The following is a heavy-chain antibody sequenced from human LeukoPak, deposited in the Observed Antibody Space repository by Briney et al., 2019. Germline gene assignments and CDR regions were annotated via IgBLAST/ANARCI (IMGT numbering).Heavy chain of an antibody. Sequence: SETLSLTCTVSGGSISSYYWSWIRQPPGKGLEWIGYTYYSGSTNYNPSLKSRVTIPVDTSKNQFSLKLSSVTAADTAVYYCARYSSRSWFDPWGQGTLVTVSS. V-gene: IGHV4-59*08. D-gene: IGHD6-13*01. CDR2: TYYSGST. CDR1: GGSISSYY. J-gene: IGHJ5*02. CDR3: ARYSSRSWFDP.